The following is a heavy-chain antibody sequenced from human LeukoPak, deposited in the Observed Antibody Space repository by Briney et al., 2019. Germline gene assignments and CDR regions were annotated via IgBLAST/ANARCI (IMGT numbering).Heavy chain of an antibody. J-gene: IGHJ2*01. CDR3: ARESMIVVVITHYWYFDL. Sequence: PSETLSLTCTVSGGSINSNFWSWIRQSAGKGLEWIGRIHTSGSTNYNPSLKSRVTMTVDTSKNQFSLKVNSVTAADTAVYYCARESMIVVVITHYWYFDLWGRGTLVTVSS. CDR1: GGSINSNF. CDR2: IHTSGST. V-gene: IGHV4-4*07. D-gene: IGHD3-22*01.